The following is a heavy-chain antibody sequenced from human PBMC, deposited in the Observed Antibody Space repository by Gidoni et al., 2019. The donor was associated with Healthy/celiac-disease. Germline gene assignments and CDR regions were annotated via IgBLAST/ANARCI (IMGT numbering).Heavy chain of an antibody. CDR3: AKDPHSGYDFILGPDFDY. CDR2: ISGSGGST. D-gene: IGHD5-12*01. Sequence: EVQLLESGGGLVQPGGSLRLSCAASGFTFSSFAMSWFRQAPGKGLEWVSAISGSGGSTYYADSVKGRFTSSRDNSKNTLYLQMNSLRAEDTAVYYCAKDPHSGYDFILGPDFDYWGQGTLVTVSS. J-gene: IGHJ4*02. CDR1: GFTFSSFA. V-gene: IGHV3-23*01.